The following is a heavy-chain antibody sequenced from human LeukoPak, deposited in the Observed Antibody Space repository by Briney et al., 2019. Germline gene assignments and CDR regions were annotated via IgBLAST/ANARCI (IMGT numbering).Heavy chain of an antibody. CDR3: ARMPRGFGAFSNFDY. CDR2: TYYRSKWYN. D-gene: IGHD3-10*01. J-gene: IGHJ4*01. V-gene: IGHV6-1*01. CDR1: GDSVSSNSAA. Sequence: SQTLSLTCAISGDSVSSNSAAWNWIRQSPSRGLEWLGRTYYRSKWYNDYAVSVKSRITINPDTSKNQFSLQLNSVAPEDTAVYYCARMPRGFGAFSNFDYWXXXTLVTVSS.